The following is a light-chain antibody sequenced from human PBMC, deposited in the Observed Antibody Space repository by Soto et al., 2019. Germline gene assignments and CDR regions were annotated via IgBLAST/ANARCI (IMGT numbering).Light chain of an antibody. V-gene: IGLV2-8*01. J-gene: IGLJ2*01. CDR3: SSYGGSNNLI. CDR1: SSDVGGYHY. Sequence: QSALTQPPSASGSPGQSVTISCSGTSSDVGGYHYVSWYQQHPGKAPKLMIYEVSKRPSGVPDRFSGSKSGNTASLTVSGLQAEDEADYYCSSYGGSNNLIFGGGNKLTVL. CDR2: EVS.